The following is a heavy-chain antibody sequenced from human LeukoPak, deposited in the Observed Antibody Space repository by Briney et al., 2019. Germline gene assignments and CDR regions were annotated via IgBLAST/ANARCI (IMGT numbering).Heavy chain of an antibody. CDR2: INPNSGGT. D-gene: IGHD2-15*01. Sequence: ASVKVSCKASGYTFTGYYMHWVRQAPGQGLEWMGWINPNSGGTNYAQKFQGRVTMTRDTSISTAYMELSGLRSDDTAVYYCARERTLTSCYDYWGQGTLVTFSS. CDR1: GYTFTGYY. V-gene: IGHV1-2*02. J-gene: IGHJ4*02. CDR3: ARERTLTSCYDY.